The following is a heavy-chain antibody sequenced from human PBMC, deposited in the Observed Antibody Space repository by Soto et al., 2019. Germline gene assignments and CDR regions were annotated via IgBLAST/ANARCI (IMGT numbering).Heavy chain of an antibody. CDR2: IYYSGST. CDR1: GGSISSSSYY. D-gene: IGHD1-7*01. J-gene: IGHJ6*02. V-gene: IGHV4-39*01. Sequence: PSETLSLTCTVSGGSISSSSYYWGWIRQPPGKGLEWIGSIYYSGSTYYNPSLKSRVTISVDTSKNQFSLKLSSVTAADTAVYYCARRKGITGTTLLYYYYGMDVWGQGTTVTRLL. CDR3: ARRKGITGTTLLYYYYGMDV.